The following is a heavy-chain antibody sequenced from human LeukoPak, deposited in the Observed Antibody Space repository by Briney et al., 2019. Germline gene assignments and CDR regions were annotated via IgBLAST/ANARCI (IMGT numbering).Heavy chain of an antibody. Sequence: GGSLRLSCAASGFTFSSYAMSWVRQAPGKGLEWVSAISGSFIGTYYADSVKGRFTISRDTSKNTLYLQMNSLRSEDTAVYYCATTTVVTPDDAFDIWGQGTMVTVSS. CDR2: ISGSFIGT. D-gene: IGHD4-23*01. V-gene: IGHV3-23*01. CDR1: GFTFSSYA. J-gene: IGHJ3*02. CDR3: ATTTVVTPDDAFDI.